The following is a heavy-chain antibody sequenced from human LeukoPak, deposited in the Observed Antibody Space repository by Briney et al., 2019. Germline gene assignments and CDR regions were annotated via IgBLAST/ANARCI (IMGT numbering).Heavy chain of an antibody. CDR2: IYHSGSS. V-gene: IGHV4-4*02. CDR3: ARDKRQWLGYYYYLYIGV. J-gene: IGHJ6*03. Sequence: SGTLSLTCAVSGGSIRSSNWWSWVRQPPGKGLEWIGEIYHSGSSNYNPSLKSRVTISVDKSKNQFSLKLSSVTAADTAVYYCARDKRQWLGYYYYLYIGVWGKGTTVTVSS. CDR1: GGSIRSSNW. D-gene: IGHD6-19*01.